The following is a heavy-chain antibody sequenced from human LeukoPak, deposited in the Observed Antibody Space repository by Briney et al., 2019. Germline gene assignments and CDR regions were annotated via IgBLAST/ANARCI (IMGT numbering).Heavy chain of an antibody. D-gene: IGHD5-18*01. V-gene: IGHV4-59*08. CDR1: GGSISSYY. CDR2: IYYSGST. Sequence: KASETLSLTCTVSGGSISSYYWSWIRQPPGKGREWIGYIYYSGSTNYNPSLKSRVTISVDTSKNQFSLKLSSVTAADTAVYYCARPGGYSYGDAFDIWGQGTMVTVSS. CDR3: ARPGGYSYGDAFDI. J-gene: IGHJ3*02.